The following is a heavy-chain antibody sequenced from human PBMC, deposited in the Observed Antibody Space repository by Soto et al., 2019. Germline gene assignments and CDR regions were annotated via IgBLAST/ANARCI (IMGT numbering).Heavy chain of an antibody. V-gene: IGHV5-51*01. CDR2: IYPGDSDT. J-gene: IGHJ6*04. D-gene: IGHD2-15*01. Sequence: GESLKISCKGSGYSFTSYWIGWVRQMPGKGLEWMGIIYPGDSDTRYSPSFQGQVTISADKSISTAYLQWSSLKASDTAMYYCARLEGGPGPTLDYYCMDVWDKGLTGTVSS. CDR3: ARLEGGPGPTLDYYCMDV. CDR1: GYSFTSYW.